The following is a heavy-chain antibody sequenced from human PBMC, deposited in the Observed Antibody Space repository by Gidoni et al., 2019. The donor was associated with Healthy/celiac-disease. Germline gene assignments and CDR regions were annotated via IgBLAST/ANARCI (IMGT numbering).Heavy chain of an antibody. Sequence: EVQLVESGGGLVQPGGSLRLSCAASGFTFSSYCMGWVRQAPGKGLEWVANIKQDGSEKYYVDSVKGRFTISRDNAKNSLYLQMNSLRAEDTAVYYCARGRRDDYVWGSYFDYWGQGTLVTASS. CDR1: GFTFSSYC. D-gene: IGHD3-16*01. V-gene: IGHV3-7*01. CDR3: ARGRRDDYVWGSYFDY. J-gene: IGHJ4*02. CDR2: IKQDGSEK.